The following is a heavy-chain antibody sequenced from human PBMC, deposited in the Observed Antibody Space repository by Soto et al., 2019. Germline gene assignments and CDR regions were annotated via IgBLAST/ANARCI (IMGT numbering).Heavy chain of an antibody. V-gene: IGHV5-51*03. CDR1: GYNFSGYW. CDR3: ARTDYGSGTFDS. Sequence: DVQLVQSGAEVKKPGESLRISCKGSGYNFSGYWINWVRQMPGKGLEWMGTIYPGDSDVRYSPSFQGQVTISVDKSISIAYLQWSSLKAPDTAIYYCARTDYGSGTFDSWGQGTLVTVSS. D-gene: IGHD3-10*01. J-gene: IGHJ4*02. CDR2: IYPGDSDV.